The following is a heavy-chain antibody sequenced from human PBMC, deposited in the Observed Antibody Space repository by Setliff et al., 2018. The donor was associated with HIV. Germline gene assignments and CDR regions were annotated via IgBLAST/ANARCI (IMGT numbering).Heavy chain of an antibody. CDR3: ASRVYYYDSSGYLREEGFDP. J-gene: IGHJ5*02. V-gene: IGHV4-38-2*02. CDR2: IYYSGST. D-gene: IGHD3-22*01. CDR1: GYSISSGYY. Sequence: SETLSLTCTVSGYSISSGYYWGWIRQPPGKGLEWIGSIYYSGSTNYNLSLKSRVTISIDTSKNQFSLELTSVTAADTAVYYCASRVYYYDSSGYLREEGFDPWGQGTLVTVSS.